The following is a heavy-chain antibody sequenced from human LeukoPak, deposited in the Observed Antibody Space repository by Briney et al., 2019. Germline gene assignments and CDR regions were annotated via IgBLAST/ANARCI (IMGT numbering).Heavy chain of an antibody. CDR2: IWDDGSNN. Sequence: GGSLRLSCAASGFTFSSYGMHWVRQAPGKGLEWVAVIWDDGSNNHYADSVKGRFTISRDNAKNSLYLQMNSLRAEDTAVYYCARDLLRFLEPYNWFDPWGQGTLVTVSS. CDR1: GFTFSSYG. V-gene: IGHV3-33*01. J-gene: IGHJ5*02. D-gene: IGHD3-3*01. CDR3: ARDLLRFLEPYNWFDP.